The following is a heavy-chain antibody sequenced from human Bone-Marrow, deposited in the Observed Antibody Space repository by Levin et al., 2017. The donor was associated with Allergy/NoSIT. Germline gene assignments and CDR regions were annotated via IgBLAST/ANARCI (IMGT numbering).Heavy chain of an antibody. J-gene: IGHJ4*02. V-gene: IGHV2-70*04. CDR1: GFSLRTRGMR. D-gene: IGHD3-10*01. CDR2: IDWDDDK. Sequence: SGPTLVKPTQTLTLTCTFSGFSLRTRGMRVNWIRQPAGKALEWLARIDWDDDKFYSTSLKTRLTISKDTFKNQVVLTLTHVNPVDTGTYFCARAGRSDSDSSNFDYWGQGILVTVSS. CDR3: ARAGRSDSDSSNFDY.